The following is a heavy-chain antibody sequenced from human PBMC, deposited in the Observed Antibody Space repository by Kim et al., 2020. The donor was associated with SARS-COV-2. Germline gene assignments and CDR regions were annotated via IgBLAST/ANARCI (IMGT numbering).Heavy chain of an antibody. V-gene: IGHV4-59*01. CDR2: IYSSGST. D-gene: IGHD6-6*01. J-gene: IGHJ5*02. Sequence: SETLSLTCTVSGGSISSYYWSWIRQPPGKGLEWIGYIYSSGSTNYNPSLKSRVTISVDTSKNQFSLKLSSVTAADTAVYYCARSDEYSTSSGRVGWFDPWGQGTLVTVSS. CDR3: ARSDEYSTSSGRVGWFDP. CDR1: GGSISSYY.